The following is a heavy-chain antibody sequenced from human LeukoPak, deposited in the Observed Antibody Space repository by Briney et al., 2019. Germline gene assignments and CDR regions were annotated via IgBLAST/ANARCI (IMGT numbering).Heavy chain of an antibody. Sequence: ASVKVSCKASGGTFSSYAISWVRQAPGQGLEWMGGIIPIFGTANYAQKFQGRVTITTDESTSTAYMELSSLRSEDTAVYYCASVGYDFWSGYLPHWGQGTLVTVSS. D-gene: IGHD3-3*01. V-gene: IGHV1-69*05. J-gene: IGHJ4*02. CDR1: GGTFSSYA. CDR2: IIPIFGTA. CDR3: ASVGYDFWSGYLPH.